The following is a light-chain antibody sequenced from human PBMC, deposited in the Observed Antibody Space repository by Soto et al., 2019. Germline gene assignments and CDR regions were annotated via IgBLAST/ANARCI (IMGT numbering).Light chain of an antibody. V-gene: IGKV3-20*01. J-gene: IGKJ5*01. Sequence: EIVLTHSPGTLSFSPGERATLSFRASQSVSISYLSSYQQKPGQDSRLLIYGASSRAAGIPDRFSGSGSGTGFTLTISRLEPEDFAVYYCQKYGSSRITFGQGTRLEIK. CDR2: GAS. CDR3: QKYGSSRIT. CDR1: QSVSISY.